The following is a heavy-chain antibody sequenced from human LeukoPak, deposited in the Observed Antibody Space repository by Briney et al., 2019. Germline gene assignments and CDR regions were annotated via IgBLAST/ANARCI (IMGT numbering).Heavy chain of an antibody. CDR1: GYTFTGYY. V-gene: IGHV1-2*04. CDR2: INPNSGGT. Sequence: ASVKVSCKASGYTFTGYYMHWVRQAPGQGLEWMGWINPNSGGTNYAQKFQGWVTMTRDTSISTAYMELSRLRSDDTAVYYCARSPLYDSSGAFDYWGQGTLVAVSS. D-gene: IGHD3-22*01. CDR3: ARSPLYDSSGAFDY. J-gene: IGHJ4*02.